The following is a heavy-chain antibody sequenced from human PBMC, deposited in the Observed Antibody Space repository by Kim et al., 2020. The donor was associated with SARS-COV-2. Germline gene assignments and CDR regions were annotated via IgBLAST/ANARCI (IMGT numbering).Heavy chain of an antibody. J-gene: IGHJ4*02. CDR2: IYSGGST. CDR3: ARERYGSGSYDY. V-gene: IGHV3-53*01. D-gene: IGHD3-10*01. CDR1: GFTVSSNY. Sequence: GGSLRLSCAASGFTVSSNYMSWVRQAPGKGLEWVSLIYSGGSTYYADYVKGRFTISRDNSKNTLYLQMNSLRAEDTAMYYCARERYGSGSYDYWGQGTLVTVSS.